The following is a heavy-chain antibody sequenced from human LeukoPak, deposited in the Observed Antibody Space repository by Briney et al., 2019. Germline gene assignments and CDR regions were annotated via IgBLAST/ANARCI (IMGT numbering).Heavy chain of an antibody. V-gene: IGHV3-11*01. D-gene: IGHD3-22*01. CDR1: GFTFSDYY. J-gene: IGHJ4*02. CDR2: ISSSGSTI. CDR3: ARGPYYYDSSGYYSSWDFDY. Sequence: PGGSLRLSCAASGFTFSDYYMSWIRQAPGKGLEWVSYISSSGSTIYYADSVKGRFTISRDNAKNSLYLQMNSLRAEDTAVYYCARGPYYYDSSGYYSSWDFDYWAREPWSPSPQ.